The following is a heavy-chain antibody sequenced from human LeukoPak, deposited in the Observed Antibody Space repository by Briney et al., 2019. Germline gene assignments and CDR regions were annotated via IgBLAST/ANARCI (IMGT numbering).Heavy chain of an antibody. CDR3: AKDPVIGSSWYNFNDY. CDR1: GFTFSSYW. V-gene: IGHV3-7*01. Sequence: GGSLRLSCAASGFTFSSYWMSWVRQAPGKGLEWVANIKEDGGEKYSVDSVKGRFTISRDNSKNTLYLQMNSLRAEDMAVYYCAKDPVIGSSWYNFNDYWGQGTLVTVSS. D-gene: IGHD6-13*01. J-gene: IGHJ4*02. CDR2: IKEDGGEK.